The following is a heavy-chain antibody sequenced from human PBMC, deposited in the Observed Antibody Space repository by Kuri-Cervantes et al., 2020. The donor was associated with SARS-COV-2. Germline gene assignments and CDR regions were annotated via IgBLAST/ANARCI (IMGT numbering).Heavy chain of an antibody. Sequence: SETLSLTCTVSGGSISSHYWSWIRQPPGKGLEWIGYIYYSGSTNYNPSLKSRVTISVDTSKNQFSLKLSSVTAADTAVYYCARTNYYGSGRHIDHWGQGTLVTVSS. D-gene: IGHD3-10*01. CDR3: ARTNYYGSGRHIDH. CDR1: GGSISSHY. V-gene: IGHV4-59*11. J-gene: IGHJ4*02. CDR2: IYYSGST.